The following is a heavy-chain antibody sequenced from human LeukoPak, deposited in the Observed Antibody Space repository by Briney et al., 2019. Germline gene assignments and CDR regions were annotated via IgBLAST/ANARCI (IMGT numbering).Heavy chain of an antibody. CDR2: IYYSGST. J-gene: IGHJ4*02. CDR1: GGSISSYY. V-gene: IGHV4-59*12. D-gene: IGHD3-22*01. CDR3: ARDEYYYDSSGYSSY. Sequence: SETLSLTCTVSGGSISSYYWSWIRQPPGKGLEWIGYIYYSGSTYYNPSLKSRVTISVDTSKNQFSLKLSSVTAADTAVYYCARDEYYYDSSGYSSYWGQGTLVTVSS.